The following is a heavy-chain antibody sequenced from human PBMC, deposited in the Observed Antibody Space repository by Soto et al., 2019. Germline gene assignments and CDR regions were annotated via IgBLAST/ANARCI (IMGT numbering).Heavy chain of an antibody. J-gene: IGHJ4*02. CDR1: GFTFSSYG. CDR2: ISYDGSNT. Sequence: QVQLVESGGGVVQPGRSLRLSCAASGFTFSSYGMHWVRQAPGKGLEWVAVISYDGSNTYYADSVKGRFTISRDNSKNTLFRQMSSLRPEDTAVFYCAKSPRGHYYSNGPFEYWGQGTLVTVSS. V-gene: IGHV3-30*18. CDR3: AKSPRGHYYSNGPFEY. D-gene: IGHD3-22*01.